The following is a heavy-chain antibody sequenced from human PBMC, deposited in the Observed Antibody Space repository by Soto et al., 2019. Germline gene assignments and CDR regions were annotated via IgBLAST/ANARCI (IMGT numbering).Heavy chain of an antibody. J-gene: IGHJ5*02. Sequence: SQTLCPTCAISVVSVSGSRAACDWIRQSPSRGREWLGRTYNKTQRYNDYASSVKSRITVTHDTSKNQFFPLLNVVTPEDTAVYYCTRKVNDGPTWFDPWGQGTLVTVSS. D-gene: IGHD1-1*01. CDR1: VVSVSGSRAA. V-gene: IGHV6-1*01. CDR3: TRKVNDGPTWFDP. CDR2: TYNKTQRYN.